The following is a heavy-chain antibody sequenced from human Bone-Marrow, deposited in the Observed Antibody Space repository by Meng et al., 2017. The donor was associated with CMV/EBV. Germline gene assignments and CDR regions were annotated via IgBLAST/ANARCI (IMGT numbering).Heavy chain of an antibody. CDR2: IYSGGST. CDR3: TRDDRWALDF. J-gene: IGHJ4*02. V-gene: IGHV3-53*01. Sequence: GGSLRLSCAASGFTVSSNYMSWVRQAPGKGLEWVSVIYSGGSTYYADSVKGRFTISRDNSKNTMYLQMNSLRGEDTAVYYCTRDDRWALDFWGQGTLVTVSS. CDR1: GFTVSSNY. D-gene: IGHD1-26*01.